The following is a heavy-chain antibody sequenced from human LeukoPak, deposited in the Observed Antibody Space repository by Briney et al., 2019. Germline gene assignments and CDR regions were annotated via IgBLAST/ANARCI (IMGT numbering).Heavy chain of an antibody. CDR1: GGSISSGGYY. Sequence: SETLSLTCTVSGGSISSGGYYWSWIRQHPGKGLESIGYIYYSGSTYYNPSLKSRVTIPVDTSKNQFSLKLSSVTAADTAVYYCARDRFYYDSSNMPGALDYWGQGTLVTVSS. J-gene: IGHJ4*02. CDR2: IYYSGST. V-gene: IGHV4-31*03. D-gene: IGHD3-22*01. CDR3: ARDRFYYDSSNMPGALDY.